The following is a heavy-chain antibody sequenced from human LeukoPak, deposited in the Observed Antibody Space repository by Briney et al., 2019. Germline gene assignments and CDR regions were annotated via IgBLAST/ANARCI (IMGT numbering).Heavy chain of an antibody. Sequence: GGSLTLSCEASGFTFSSYRKHWVPQAPGKGPEWLSFIRYDGSNKYYAHSVKGRFTISRDNSKNTLYLQMNSLRSEDTAVYYCARDVDYANPRHDYWGQGALVTVSS. CDR2: IRYDGSNK. V-gene: IGHV3-30*02. J-gene: IGHJ4*02. CDR1: GFTFSSYR. D-gene: IGHD4/OR15-4a*01. CDR3: ARDVDYANPRHDY.